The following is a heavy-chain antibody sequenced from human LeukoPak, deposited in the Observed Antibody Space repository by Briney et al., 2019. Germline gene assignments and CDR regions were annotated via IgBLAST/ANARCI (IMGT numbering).Heavy chain of an antibody. CDR2: ISSSGSSI. CDR1: GFTFSSYE. J-gene: IGHJ4*02. CDR3: ARFRYSGYDYFDY. D-gene: IGHD5-12*01. V-gene: IGHV3-48*03. Sequence: GTSLRLSCAASGFTFSSYEMNWVRQAPGKGLEWVSSISSSGSSINYADSVKGRFTISRDNAKNSLYLQLNSLRAEDTAVYYCARFRYSGYDYFDYWGQGTLVTVSS.